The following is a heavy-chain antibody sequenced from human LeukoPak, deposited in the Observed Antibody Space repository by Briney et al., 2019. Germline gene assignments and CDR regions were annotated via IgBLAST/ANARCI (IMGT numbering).Heavy chain of an antibody. Sequence: SETLSLICTVSGGSISSYYWSWIRQPPGKGLEWIGYIYYSGSTNYNPSLKSRVTISVDTSKNQFSLKLSSVTAADTAVYYCARLMRIAAAGTGNYFDYWGQGTLVTVSS. D-gene: IGHD6-13*01. CDR3: ARLMRIAAAGTGNYFDY. V-gene: IGHV4-59*08. CDR2: IYYSGST. CDR1: GGSISSYY. J-gene: IGHJ4*02.